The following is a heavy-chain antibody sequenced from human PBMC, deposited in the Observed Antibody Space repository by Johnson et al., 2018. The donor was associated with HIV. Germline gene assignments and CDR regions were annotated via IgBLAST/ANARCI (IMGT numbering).Heavy chain of an antibody. D-gene: IGHD6-13*01. Sequence: VQVVESGGGLVQPGRSLRLSCAASGFTFSSYAMSWVRQATGKGLEWVSTIGPAGDTYYPGPVKGRFTSSRDNSKNTLYLQMNSLRAEDTAVYYCAKDQWSSSWTNDAFDFWGQGTMVTVSS. CDR3: AKDQWSSSWTNDAFDF. V-gene: IGHV3-13*01. CDR2: IGPAGDT. J-gene: IGHJ3*01. CDR1: GFTFSSYA.